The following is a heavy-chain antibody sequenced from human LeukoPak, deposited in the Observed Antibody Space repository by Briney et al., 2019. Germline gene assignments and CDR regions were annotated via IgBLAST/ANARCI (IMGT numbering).Heavy chain of an antibody. J-gene: IGHJ6*04. CDR2: IYYSGST. CDR3: ARDRYKNYYGMDV. V-gene: IGHV4-30-4*01. CDR1: GGSVSSGDYY. Sequence: PSETLSLTCTVSGGSVSSGDYYWSWIRQPPGKGLEWIGSIYYSGSTYYNLSLKSRVTISVDTSKNQFSLNLRSVTAADTAVYYCARDRYKNYYGMDVWGKGTTVTVSS. D-gene: IGHD1-1*01.